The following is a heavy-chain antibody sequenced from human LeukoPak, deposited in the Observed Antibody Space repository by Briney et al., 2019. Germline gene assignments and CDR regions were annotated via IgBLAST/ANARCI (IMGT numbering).Heavy chain of an antibody. CDR3: ARVYYSSSYDYWYFDL. CDR2: IYTSGST. J-gene: IGHJ2*01. D-gene: IGHD6-13*01. Sequence: PSQTLSLTCTVSGDSISSGIHYWSWIRQPAGKGLEWIGRIYTSGSTNYNPSLKSRVTISLDTSKNQFSLKLSSVTAADTAVYYCARVYYSSSYDYWYFDLWGRGTLVTVSS. CDR1: GDSISSGIHY. V-gene: IGHV4-61*02.